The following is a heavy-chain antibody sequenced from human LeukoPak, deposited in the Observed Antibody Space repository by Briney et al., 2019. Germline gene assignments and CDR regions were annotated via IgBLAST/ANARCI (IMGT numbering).Heavy chain of an antibody. Sequence: GGSLRLSCAVSGFTFSSYSMNWVRQAPGKGLEWISYIGATVSTIYYAASVKGRVTISRDNAKNSLYLQMNSLRAEDTAVYYCTRGDYDDHLGDFDIWGQGTLVAVSS. D-gene: IGHD4-17*01. CDR2: IGATVSTI. V-gene: IGHV3-48*04. CDR3: TRGDYDDHLGDFDI. J-gene: IGHJ3*02. CDR1: GFTFSSYS.